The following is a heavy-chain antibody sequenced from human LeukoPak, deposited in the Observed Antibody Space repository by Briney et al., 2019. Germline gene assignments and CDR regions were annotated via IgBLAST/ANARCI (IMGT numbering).Heavy chain of an antibody. D-gene: IGHD4-17*01. CDR2: FYTSGNS. J-gene: IGHJ4*02. V-gene: IGHV4-4*07. CDR1: GGSISTYY. CDR3: ARLSTVTTSFDY. Sequence: SETLSLTCSVSGGSISTYYWSWIRQPAGKALEWIGRFYTSGNSYYNPSLKSRVTMSVDTSKNQFSLKLSSVTAADTAVYYCARLSTVTTSFDYWGQGTLVTVSS.